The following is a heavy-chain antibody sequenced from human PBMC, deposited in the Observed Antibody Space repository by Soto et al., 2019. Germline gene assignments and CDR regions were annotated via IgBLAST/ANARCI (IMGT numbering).Heavy chain of an antibody. CDR3: ARVSRGSYYPQVDY. CDR1: GGSISSGGYY. J-gene: IGHJ4*02. V-gene: IGHV4-31*03. CDR2: IYYSGST. Sequence: SETLSLTCTVSGGSISSGGYYWSWIRQHPGKGLEWIGYIYYSGSTYYNPSLKSRVTISVDTSKNPFSLKLSSVTAADTAVYSCARVSRGSYYPQVDYWGQGTLVTVSS. D-gene: IGHD1-26*01.